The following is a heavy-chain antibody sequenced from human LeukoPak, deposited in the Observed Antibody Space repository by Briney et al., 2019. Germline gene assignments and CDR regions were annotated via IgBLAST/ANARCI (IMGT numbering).Heavy chain of an antibody. J-gene: IGHJ4*02. V-gene: IGHV4-39*01. Sequence: SETLSLTCTVSGGSISSSSYYWGWIRQPPGKGLEWIGSIYYSGSTYYNPSLKSRVTISVDTSKNQFSLKLSSVTAADTAVYYCARLGASTRQWLANYDDYWGQGTLVTVSS. D-gene: IGHD6-19*01. CDR1: GGSISSSSYY. CDR2: IYYSGST. CDR3: ARLGASTRQWLANYDDY.